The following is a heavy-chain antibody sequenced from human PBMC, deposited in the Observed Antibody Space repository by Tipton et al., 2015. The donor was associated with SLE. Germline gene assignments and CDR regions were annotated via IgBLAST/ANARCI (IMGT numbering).Heavy chain of an antibody. D-gene: IGHD1-26*01. CDR3: ARKKGAIAAFDY. J-gene: IGHJ4*02. CDR2: IYHSGST. CDR1: GGPISSGGYS. V-gene: IGHV4-30-2*01. Sequence: TLSLTCAVSGGPISSGGYSWSWIRQPPGKGLEWIGYIYHSGSTYYNPSLKSRVTISVDRSKNQFSLKLSSVTAADTAVYYCARKKGAIAAFDYWGQGTLVTVSS.